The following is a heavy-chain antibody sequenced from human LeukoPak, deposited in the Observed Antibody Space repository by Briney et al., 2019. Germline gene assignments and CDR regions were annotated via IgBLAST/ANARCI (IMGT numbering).Heavy chain of an antibody. D-gene: IGHD1-1*01. V-gene: IGHV3-20*04. CDR2: INWNGGST. J-gene: IGHJ3*02. Sequence: GGYLRLSCAASGFTFDDYGMSWVRQAPGKGLEWVSGINWNGGSTGYADSVKGRFTISRDNAKNSLYLQMNSLRAEDTALYYCARGGREYNWNHDAFDIWGQGTMVTVSS. CDR3: ARGGREYNWNHDAFDI. CDR1: GFTFDDYG.